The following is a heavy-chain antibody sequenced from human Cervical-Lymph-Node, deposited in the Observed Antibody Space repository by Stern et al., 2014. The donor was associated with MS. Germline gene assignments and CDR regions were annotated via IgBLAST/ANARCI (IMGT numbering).Heavy chain of an antibody. Sequence: VQLVESGGGLLQPGRSLRLSCAASGFIFDDFAMHWVRQVPGKGLEWVSGISWNSGNIGYADSVKGRFTISRDNAKNSLYLQMNSLRAEDTALYYCTKDIQAHYFYAMDVGGQGTTVTVSS. CDR3: TKDIQAHYFYAMDV. D-gene: IGHD6-6*01. CDR1: GFIFDDFA. CDR2: ISWNSGNI. V-gene: IGHV3-9*01. J-gene: IGHJ6*02.